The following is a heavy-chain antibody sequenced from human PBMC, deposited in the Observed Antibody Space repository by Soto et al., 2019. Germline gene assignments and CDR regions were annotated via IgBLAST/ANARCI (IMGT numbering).Heavy chain of an antibody. CDR1: GGSISSYY. J-gene: IGHJ4*02. V-gene: IGHV4-59*01. CDR3: ARDTILFNYYDSSGSPGVSSYFDY. D-gene: IGHD3-22*01. CDR2: IYYSGST. Sequence: PSETLSLTCTVSGGSISSYYWSWIRQPPGKGLEWIGYIYYSGSTNYNPSLKSRVTISVDTSKNQFSLKLSSVTAADTAVYYCARDTILFNYYDSSGSPGVSSYFDYWGQGTLVTVSS.